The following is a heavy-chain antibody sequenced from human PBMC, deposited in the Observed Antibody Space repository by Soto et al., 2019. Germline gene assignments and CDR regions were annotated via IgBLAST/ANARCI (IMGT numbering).Heavy chain of an antibody. CDR1: GASISSGGHY. J-gene: IGHJ3*02. V-gene: IGHV4-31*03. D-gene: IGHD6-13*01. CDR2: ISYSGST. Sequence: QVQLQESGPGLVKPSQTLSLTCTVSGASISSGGHYWSWIRQHPGKGLEWIGYISYSGSTYYNPSIKSRGTISVDTSKDQCSLKLSAVTAADTAVYYWAREGAGPKGSSSWTEDAFDIWGQGTMVTVSS. CDR3: AREGAGPKGSSSWTEDAFDI.